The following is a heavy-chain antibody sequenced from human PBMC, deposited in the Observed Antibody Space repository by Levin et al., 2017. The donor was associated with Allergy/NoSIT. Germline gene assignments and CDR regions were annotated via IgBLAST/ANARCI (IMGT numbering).Heavy chain of an antibody. CDR3: ARVLRFYYYYYMDV. J-gene: IGHJ6*03. D-gene: IGHD5-12*01. Sequence: GGSLRLSCAASGFTFSSYGMHWVRQAPGKGLEWVAVIWDDGYKKYYADSVKGRFTISRANSKNTLYLQMNSLRAEDTAVYYCARVLRFYYYYYMDVWGKGTTVTVSS. CDR1: GFTFSSYG. V-gene: IGHV3-33*01. CDR2: IWDDGYKK.